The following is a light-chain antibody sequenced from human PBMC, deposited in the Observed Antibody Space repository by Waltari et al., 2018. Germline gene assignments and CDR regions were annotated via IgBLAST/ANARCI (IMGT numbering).Light chain of an antibody. CDR3: QQYGSSPLT. CDR2: GAS. CDR1: QSVSSSY. Sequence: ELVLTQSPGTLSLSPGERATLSCRASQSVSSSYLGWYQQKPGQAPRLLIYGASNRATGIPDRFSGSGSGTDFTLTISRLEPEDFAMYYCQQYGSSPLTFGGGTKVEIK. V-gene: IGKV3-20*01. J-gene: IGKJ4*01.